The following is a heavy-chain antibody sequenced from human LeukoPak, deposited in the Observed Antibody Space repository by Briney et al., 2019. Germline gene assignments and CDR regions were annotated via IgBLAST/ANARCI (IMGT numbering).Heavy chain of an antibody. CDR3: ARHRILPAPRINWFDP. Sequence: PSETLSLTCSVSGDSVSRSDSYWDWIRQPPGKGLEWIGTIYYSGRTYYSPSLKSRVTISVDTSKNQFSLKLSSVTAADTAVYYCARHRILPAPRINWFDPWGQGTLVTVSS. CDR1: GDSVSRSDSY. D-gene: IGHD2-2*01. J-gene: IGHJ5*02. V-gene: IGHV4-39*01. CDR2: IYYSGRT.